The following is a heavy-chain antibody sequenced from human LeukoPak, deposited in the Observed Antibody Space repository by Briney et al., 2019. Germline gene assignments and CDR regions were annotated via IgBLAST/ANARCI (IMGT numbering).Heavy chain of an antibody. J-gene: IGHJ4*02. CDR3: AREPDCGGDCYLIDY. Sequence: GGSLRLSCAASGFTFSSYWMSWVRQAPGKGLEWVANMKQDGSEKYYVDSVKGRFTISRDYAKNSLYLQMNSLRADDTAVYYCAREPDCGGDCYLIDYWGQGTLVTVSS. V-gene: IGHV3-7*01. D-gene: IGHD2-21*02. CDR2: MKQDGSEK. CDR1: GFTFSSYW.